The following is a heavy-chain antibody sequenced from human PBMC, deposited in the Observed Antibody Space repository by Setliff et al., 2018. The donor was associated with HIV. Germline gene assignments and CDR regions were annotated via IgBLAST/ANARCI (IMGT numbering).Heavy chain of an antibody. Sequence: PGGSLRLSCAASGFTFSSYWMSWVRQAPGKGLEWVANIKYDGSEKYYVGSVKGRFTISRDNAKRSVYLQMNSLRVEDTAVYYCARTSVAVSGLPYYYYGMDVWGQGTTVTVSS. D-gene: IGHD2-21*02. CDR2: IKYDGSEK. CDR3: ARTSVAVSGLPYYYYGMDV. V-gene: IGHV3-7*01. J-gene: IGHJ6*02. CDR1: GFTFSSYW.